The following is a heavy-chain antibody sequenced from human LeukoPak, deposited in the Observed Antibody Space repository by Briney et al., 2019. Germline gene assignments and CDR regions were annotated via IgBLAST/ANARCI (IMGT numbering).Heavy chain of an antibody. V-gene: IGHV1-69-2*01. D-gene: IGHD3-3*01. CDR2: VDPEDGET. Sequence: ASVKVSCKASGYTFTDYYMHWVQQAPGKGLEWMGLVDPEDGETIYAEKFQGRVTITADTSTDTAYMELSSLRSEDTAVYYCATFTIFGNWFDPWGPGTLVTVSS. CDR1: GYTFTDYY. J-gene: IGHJ5*02. CDR3: ATFTIFGNWFDP.